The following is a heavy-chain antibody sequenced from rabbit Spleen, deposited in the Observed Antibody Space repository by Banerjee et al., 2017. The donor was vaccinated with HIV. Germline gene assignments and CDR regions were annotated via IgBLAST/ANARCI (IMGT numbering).Heavy chain of an antibody. CDR2: IDIGSSGFT. CDR3: ARDSGSSFSSYGMDL. CDR1: GVSFSFNSY. J-gene: IGHJ6*01. Sequence: EESGGGLVKPGGTLTLTCTASGVSFSFNSYMCWVRQAPGKGLEWIACIDIGSSGFTYFASWAIGRFTISKTSSTAVTLQMTSLTAADTATYFCARDSGSSFSSYGMDLWGPGTLVTVS. V-gene: IGHV1S40*01. D-gene: IGHD8-1*01.